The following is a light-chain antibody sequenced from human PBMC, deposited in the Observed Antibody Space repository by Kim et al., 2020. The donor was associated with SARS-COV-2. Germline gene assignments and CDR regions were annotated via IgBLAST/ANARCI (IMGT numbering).Light chain of an antibody. CDR2: GKN. Sequence: SSELTQDPAVSVALGQTVRITCQGDSLRINYASWDQQKPGQAPVLVIYGKNNRPSGIPDRFSGSTSGNTASLTITGAQAEEEADYYCKSRDSSGKVVFGGGTQLTVL. CDR3: KSRDSSGKVV. J-gene: IGLJ2*01. V-gene: IGLV3-19*01. CDR1: SLRINY.